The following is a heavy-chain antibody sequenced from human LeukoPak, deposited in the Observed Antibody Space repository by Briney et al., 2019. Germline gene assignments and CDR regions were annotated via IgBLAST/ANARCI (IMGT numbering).Heavy chain of an antibody. CDR2: IYHSGST. J-gene: IGHJ6*02. V-gene: IGHV4-30-2*01. CDR1: GGSISSGGYY. Sequence: SETLSLTCTVSGGSISSGGYYWSWIRQPPGKGLEWIGYIYHSGSTYYNPSLKSRVTISVDRSKNQFSLKLSSVTAADTAVYYCATRLVGYYYYGMDVWGQGTTVTVSS. D-gene: IGHD1-26*01. CDR3: ATRLVGYYYYGMDV.